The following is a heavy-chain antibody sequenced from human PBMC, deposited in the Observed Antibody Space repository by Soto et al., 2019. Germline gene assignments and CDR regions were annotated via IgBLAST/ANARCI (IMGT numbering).Heavy chain of an antibody. Sequence: GASVKVFCKASGYTFTSYAMHWVRQAPGQRLEWMGWINAGNGNTKYSQKFQGRVTITRDTSASTAYMELSSLRSEDTAVYYCASEAWGAAAGTYYGMDVWGQGTTVTVSS. J-gene: IGHJ6*02. CDR3: ASEAWGAAAGTYYGMDV. CDR2: INAGNGNT. V-gene: IGHV1-3*01. CDR1: GYTFTSYA. D-gene: IGHD6-13*01.